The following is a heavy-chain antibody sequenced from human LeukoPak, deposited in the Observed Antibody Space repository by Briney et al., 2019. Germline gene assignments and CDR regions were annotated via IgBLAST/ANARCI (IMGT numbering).Heavy chain of an antibody. CDR1: GGSISSYY. D-gene: IGHD3-3*01. V-gene: IGHV4-59*12. CDR2: IYYSGST. J-gene: IGHJ4*02. Sequence: SSETLSLTCTVSGGSISSYYWSWIRQPPGKGLEWIGYIYYSGSTNYNPSLKSRVTISVDTSKNQFSLKLSSVTAADTAVYYCARAGSVLRFLEWFSSGAVAFDYWGQGTLVTVSS. CDR3: ARAGSVLRFLEWFSSGAVAFDY.